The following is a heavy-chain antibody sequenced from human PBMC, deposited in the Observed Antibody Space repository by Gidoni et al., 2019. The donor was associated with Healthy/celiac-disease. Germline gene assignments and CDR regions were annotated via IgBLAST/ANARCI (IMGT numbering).Heavy chain of an antibody. Sequence: QVQLQESGPGLVKPSQTLSLTCTVSGGSISRGSYYWSWIRQPAGKGLEWIGRIYTSGSTNYNPSLKSRVTISVDTSKNQFSLKLSSVTAADTAVYYCARENIVVVPAGNYYYYGMDVWGQGTTVTVSS. J-gene: IGHJ6*02. CDR1: GGSISRGSYY. CDR3: ARENIVVVPAGNYYYYGMDV. V-gene: IGHV4-61*02. CDR2: IYTSGST. D-gene: IGHD2-2*01.